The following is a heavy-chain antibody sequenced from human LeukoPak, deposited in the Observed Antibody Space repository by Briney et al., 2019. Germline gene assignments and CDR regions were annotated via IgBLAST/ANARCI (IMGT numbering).Heavy chain of an antibody. J-gene: IGHJ4*02. Sequence: PGRSLRLSCAASGFTFSSYAMHWVRQAPGKGLEWVAVISSDGSKKADSVKGRFTISRDNSKNTLYLQMTSLSAEDTAVYYCARDSSDYWGQGTLVTVSS. CDR3: ARDSSDY. CDR2: ISSDGSKK. CDR1: GFTFSSYA. V-gene: IGHV3-30-3*01.